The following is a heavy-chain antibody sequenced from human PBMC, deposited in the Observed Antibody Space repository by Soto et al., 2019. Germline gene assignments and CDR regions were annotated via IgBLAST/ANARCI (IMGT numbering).Heavy chain of an antibody. D-gene: IGHD2-15*01. J-gene: IGHJ4*02. CDR2: IIPIFGTA. CDR3: AREIADCSGGSCYGSNFDY. CDR1: GGTFSSYA. V-gene: IGHV1-69*06. Sequence: SVKVSCKASGGTFSSYAISWVRQAPGQGLEWMGGIIPIFGTANYAQKFQGRVTITADKPTSTAYMELSSLRSEDTAVYYCAREIADCSGGSCYGSNFDYWGQGTLVTVSS.